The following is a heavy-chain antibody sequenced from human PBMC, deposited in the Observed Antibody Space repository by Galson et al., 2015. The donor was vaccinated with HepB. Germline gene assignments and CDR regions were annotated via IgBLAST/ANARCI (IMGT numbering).Heavy chain of an antibody. V-gene: IGHV3-33*05. D-gene: IGHD2-15*01. CDR3: AKGCNGGCYYIDY. CDR2: ISFDETNE. CDR1: GFTFNSYA. Sequence: SLRLSCAVSGFTFNSYAMHWVRQVPGKGLEWVAIISFDETNEKYADSVKGRFTISRDNSKNTLYLQMNGLRVDDTAVYYCAKGCNGGCYYIDYWGQGTLVTVSS. J-gene: IGHJ4*02.